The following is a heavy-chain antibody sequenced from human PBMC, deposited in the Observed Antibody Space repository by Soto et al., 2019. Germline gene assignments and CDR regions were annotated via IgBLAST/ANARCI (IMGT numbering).Heavy chain of an antibody. D-gene: IGHD3-22*01. Sequence: PGGSLGLSSASSGLTLSTSVMTWSRQTQGKGLEWVSAISGSGGSTYYADSVKGRFTISRDNSKNTLYLQMNSLRAEDTAVYYCAKDLNYYDSSGYPDDYWGQGTLVTV. CDR1: GLTLSTSV. V-gene: IGHV3-23*01. CDR3: AKDLNYYDSSGYPDDY. J-gene: IGHJ4*02. CDR2: ISGSGGST.